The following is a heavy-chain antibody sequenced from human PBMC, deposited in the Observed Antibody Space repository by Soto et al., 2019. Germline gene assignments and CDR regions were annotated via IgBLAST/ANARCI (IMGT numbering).Heavy chain of an antibody. CDR3: ARERKEWLLSTHGWFDP. CDR2: IYYSGST. Sequence: SATLSLTCTVSGGSISSGDYYWSWIRQPPGKGMEWIGYIYYSGSTYYNPSLKSRVTISVDTSKNQFSLKLSSVTAADTAVYYCARERKEWLLSTHGWFDPWGQGTLVTVSS. J-gene: IGHJ5*02. CDR1: GGSISSGDYY. V-gene: IGHV4-30-4*01. D-gene: IGHD3-3*01.